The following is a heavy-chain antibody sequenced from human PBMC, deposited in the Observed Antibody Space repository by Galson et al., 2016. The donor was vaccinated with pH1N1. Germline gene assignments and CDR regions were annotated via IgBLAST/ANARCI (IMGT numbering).Heavy chain of an antibody. V-gene: IGHV3-23*01. CDR1: EFTFSSYA. Sequence: SLRLSCAASEFTFSSYAMIWVRQAPGKGLEWVSVISGDGGNPYYADSVKGRFTISRDNSENTLNLQMNSLRAEDTAVYYCAKGGSIAEPHDAFDIWGQGTMVSVSS. CDR3: AKGGSIAEPHDAFDI. CDR2: ISGDGGNP. D-gene: IGHD6-6*01. J-gene: IGHJ3*02.